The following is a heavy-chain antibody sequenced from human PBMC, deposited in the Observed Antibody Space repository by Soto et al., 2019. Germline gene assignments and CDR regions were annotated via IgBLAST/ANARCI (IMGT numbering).Heavy chain of an antibody. CDR2: IGTTGDT. CDR3: ARDATYGSGRGPDWYFDL. J-gene: IGHJ2*01. V-gene: IGHV3-13*04. D-gene: IGHD3-10*01. Sequence: EVQLVESGGGLVQPGGSLRLSCAASGFTFSTYDMHWVRQVTGKGLEWVSAIGTTGDTYYPGSVKGRFTISRDDAKNSXSLQMNSRGAGDTAVYYCARDATYGSGRGPDWYFDLWGRGTVVTVSS. CDR1: GFTFSTYD.